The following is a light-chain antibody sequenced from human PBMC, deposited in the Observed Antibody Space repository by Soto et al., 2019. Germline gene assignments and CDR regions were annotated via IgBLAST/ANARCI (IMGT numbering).Light chain of an antibody. J-gene: IGKJ5*01. V-gene: IGKV1D-12*01. Sequence: IQMTQSPSSVSASVGDRVTITCRASQGISNWLAWYQHKPGRAPKHLIYAASNLQSGVPSRFSATGSGTDFTLTISSLQPEDFATYYCQQTNSFPITFGQGTRLEIK. CDR2: AAS. CDR3: QQTNSFPIT. CDR1: QGISNW.